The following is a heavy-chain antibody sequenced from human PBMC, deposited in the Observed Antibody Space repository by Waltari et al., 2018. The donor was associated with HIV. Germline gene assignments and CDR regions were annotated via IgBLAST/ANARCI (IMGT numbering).Heavy chain of an antibody. J-gene: IGHJ2*01. CDR2: INQGGST. V-gene: IGHV4-34*02. D-gene: IGHD5-12*01. CDR1: GTSLNIYY. CDR3: ARGPLGWGRGYGLAWFFDV. Sequence: QVQLQQWGAGMLKPSETLSLTCAVYGTSLNIYYWNWIRQPPGKGLEWIGYINQGGSTNFNPSLKSRVTISLDTSKNQFSLKMTSVTAADTAFYYCARGPLGWGRGYGLAWFFDVWGRGTLVTVSS.